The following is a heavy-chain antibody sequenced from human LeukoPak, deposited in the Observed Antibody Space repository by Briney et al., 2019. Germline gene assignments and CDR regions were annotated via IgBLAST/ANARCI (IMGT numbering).Heavy chain of an antibody. D-gene: IGHD3-3*01. CDR2: INPNSGGT. J-gene: IGHJ4*02. V-gene: IGHV1-2*02. CDR3: ARGGGHYNFVYGCP. CDR1: GYRFTEYY. Sequence: GASVKVSCKASGYRFTEYYIHWFRQAPGQGLEWMGCINPNSGGTYHGQMFQGRVTMTRDTSISTAYMQLSSLRSDDTAVYYCARGGGHYNFVYGCPWGQGTLATVSS.